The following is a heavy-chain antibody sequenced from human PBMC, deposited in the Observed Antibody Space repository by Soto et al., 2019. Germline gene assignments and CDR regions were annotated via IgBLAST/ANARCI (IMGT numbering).Heavy chain of an antibody. J-gene: IGHJ6*02. CDR1: GGTFSSHS. Sequence: SVKVSCKSSGGTFSSHSINWVRQAPGQGLEWMGGIIPIFGPANFAKNFQGRVTITADESTTTAYMELSSLTSEDTAVYYCATGSFTSTGGRIGYHYNAMDVWGQGTTVTVS. CDR2: IIPIFGPA. V-gene: IGHV1-69*13. CDR3: ATGSFTSTGGRIGYHYNAMDV. D-gene: IGHD1-1*01.